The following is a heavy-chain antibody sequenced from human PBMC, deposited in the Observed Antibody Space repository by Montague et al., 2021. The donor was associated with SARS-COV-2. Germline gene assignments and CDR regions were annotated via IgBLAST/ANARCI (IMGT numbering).Heavy chain of an antibody. J-gene: IGHJ4*01. CDR1: GASRSTKNYY. CDR2: TSYSATS. D-gene: IGHD3-16*02. CDR3: ARLGITLGGVIVIRYYFDF. Sequence: SETLSLTCTFSGASRSTKNYYWGWIRQPPGKGLEWIGSTSYSATSYSNPSLKSRVTMSVDTSRNQLSLNLSSVTVADTAVYYCARLGITLGGVIVIRYYFDFWGQGTPVTVSS. V-gene: IGHV4-39*01.